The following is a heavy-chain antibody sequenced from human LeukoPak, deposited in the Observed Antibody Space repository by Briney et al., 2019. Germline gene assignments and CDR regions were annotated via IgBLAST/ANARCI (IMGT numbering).Heavy chain of an antibody. Sequence: GGSLRLSCTVSGFTVSSNSMSWVRQAPGKGLEWVSFIYSDNTHYADSVKGRFTISRDNSKNTLYLQMNSLRAEDTAVYYCARDRKYSSSWYNWFDPWGQGTLVTVSS. J-gene: IGHJ5*02. CDR3: ARDRKYSSSWYNWFDP. D-gene: IGHD6-13*01. CDR2: IYSDNT. CDR1: GFTVSSNS. V-gene: IGHV3-53*01.